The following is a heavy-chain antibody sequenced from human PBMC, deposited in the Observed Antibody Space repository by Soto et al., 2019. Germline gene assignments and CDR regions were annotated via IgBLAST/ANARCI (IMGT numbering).Heavy chain of an antibody. D-gene: IGHD6-25*01. CDR1: GDSVSTNTAT. V-gene: IGHV6-1*01. CDR3: AREERLRANGMDV. J-gene: IGHJ6*01. Sequence: SQTLSLTCDISGDSVSTNTATWDWIRQSPSRGLEWLGRTYYRSRWYFDYAVSVKSRITINPDTSNNHFSLQLNSVTLEDTAVYYCAREERLRANGMDVWGQGTTVTVSS. CDR2: TYYRSRWYF.